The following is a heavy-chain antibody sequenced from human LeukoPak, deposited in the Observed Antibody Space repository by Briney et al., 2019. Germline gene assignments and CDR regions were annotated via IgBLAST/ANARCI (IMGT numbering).Heavy chain of an antibody. J-gene: IGHJ6*02. CDR3: ARAQWLFNYYYGMDV. CDR2: MNPNSGNT. D-gene: IGHD6-19*01. V-gene: IGHV1-8*01. CDR1: GYTLTELS. Sequence: GASVKVSCKVSGYTLTELSMHWVRQATGQGLEWMGWMNPNSGNTGYAQKFQGRVTMTRNTSISTAYMELSSLRSEDTAVYYCARAQWLFNYYYGMDVWGQGTTVTVSS.